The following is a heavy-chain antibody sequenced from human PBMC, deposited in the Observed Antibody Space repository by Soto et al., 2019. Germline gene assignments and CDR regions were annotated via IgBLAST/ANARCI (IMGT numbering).Heavy chain of an antibody. CDR1: GYTFTSYY. CDR3: ARGDIVAIFGMDV. D-gene: IGHD5-12*01. Sequence: ASVKVSCKASGYTFTSYYMHWVRQAPGQGLEWMGIINPSGGSTTYAQKFQGRVTMTRDTSTSTVYMELSSLRSEDTAVYYCARGDIVAIFGMDVWPRDHGHRLL. CDR2: INPSGGST. V-gene: IGHV1-46*01. J-gene: IGHJ6*02.